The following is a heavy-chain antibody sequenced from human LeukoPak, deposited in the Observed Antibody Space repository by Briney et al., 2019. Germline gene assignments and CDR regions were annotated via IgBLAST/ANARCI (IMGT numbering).Heavy chain of an antibody. D-gene: IGHD3-22*01. CDR2: IYHSGST. V-gene: IGHV4-30-2*02. Sequence: PSQTLSLTCAVSGGSISSGGYSWSWIRQPPGKGLEWIGYIYHSGSTYYNPSLKSRVTISVDRSKNQFSLKLSSVTAADTDVYYCARLYYYDSSGYFHPYFDSWGQGTLVTVSS. CDR3: ARLYYYDSSGYFHPYFDS. CDR1: GGSISSGGYS. J-gene: IGHJ4*02.